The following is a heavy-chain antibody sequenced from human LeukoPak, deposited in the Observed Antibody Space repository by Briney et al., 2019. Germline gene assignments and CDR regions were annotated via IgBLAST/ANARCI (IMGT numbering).Heavy chain of an antibody. CDR2: IISSSSTI. J-gene: IGHJ6*02. CDR1: GFTFSSYS. CDR3: ATNRSPGGYYYYYGMDV. V-gene: IGHV3-48*04. D-gene: IGHD3-16*01. Sequence: PGGSLRLSCAASGFTFSSYSMNWVRQAPGKGLEWVSYIISSSSTIYYADSVKGRFTIPRDNAKNSLYLQMNSLRAEDTAVYYCATNRSPGGYYYYYGMDVWGQGTTVTVSS.